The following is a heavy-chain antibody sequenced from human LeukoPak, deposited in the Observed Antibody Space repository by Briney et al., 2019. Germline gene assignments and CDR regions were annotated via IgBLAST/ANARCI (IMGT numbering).Heavy chain of an antibody. CDR1: GGSTSSYY. D-gene: IGHD3-9*01. J-gene: IGHJ3*02. V-gene: IGHV4-59*01. Sequence: PSETLSLTCTVSGGSTSSYYWSWIRQPPGKGLEWIGYIYYSGSTNYNPSLKSRVTMSVDTSKNQFSLKLSSVTAADTAVYYCARTTKLRYFDSATDAFDIWGQGTMVTVSS. CDR3: ARTTKLRYFDSATDAFDI. CDR2: IYYSGST.